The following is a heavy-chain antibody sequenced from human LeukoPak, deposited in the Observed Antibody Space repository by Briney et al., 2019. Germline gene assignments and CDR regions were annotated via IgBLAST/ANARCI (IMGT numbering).Heavy chain of an antibody. CDR2: LDSSEST. J-gene: IGHJ6*03. CDR3: SRSHDYGGLYFYYYMDV. D-gene: IGHD4-23*01. V-gene: IGHV4-39*01. CDR1: GGSISSKSDY. Sequence: SGTLSLTCTVSGGSISSKSDYWGWKPQTPGQGLEWFVNLDSSESTYYNSSLKSRVTISVGTAKNQFSLNLRSVTAADTAIYFCSRSHDYGGLYFYYYMDVWGKGTTVTVPS.